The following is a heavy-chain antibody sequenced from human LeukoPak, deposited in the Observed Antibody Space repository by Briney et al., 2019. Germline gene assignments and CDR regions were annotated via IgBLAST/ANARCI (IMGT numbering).Heavy chain of an antibody. CDR2: INPNSANT. D-gene: IGHD3-10*01. V-gene: IGHV1-8*01. CDR3: ARGPVRGVITKTWFDP. Sequence: GASVKVSCKASGYTFTSYDINWVRQATGQGLEWMGWINPNSANTGYAQKFQGRVSMTRDNSISTAYMELSSLRSEDTAVYYCARGPVRGVITKTWFDPWGQGRLVTASS. CDR1: GYTFTSYD. J-gene: IGHJ5*02.